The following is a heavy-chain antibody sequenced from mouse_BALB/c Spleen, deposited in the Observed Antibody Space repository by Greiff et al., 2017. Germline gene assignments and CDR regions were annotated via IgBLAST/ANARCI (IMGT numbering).Heavy chain of an antibody. J-gene: IGHJ4*01. CDR1: GFTFTDYY. CDR2: IRNKANGYTT. V-gene: IGHV7-3*02. D-gene: IGHD2-4*01. Sequence: EVMLVESGGGLVQPGGSLRLSCATSGFTFTDYYMSWVRQPPGKALEWLGFIRNKANGYTTEYSASVKGRFTISRDNSQSILYLQMNTLRAEDSATYYCARDEGLRQGMDYWGQGTSVTVSS. CDR3: ARDEGLRQGMDY.